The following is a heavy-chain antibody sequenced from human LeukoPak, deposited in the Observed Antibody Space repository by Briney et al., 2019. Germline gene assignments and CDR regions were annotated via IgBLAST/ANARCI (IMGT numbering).Heavy chain of an antibody. CDR2: ISSSSSYI. Sequence: GGSLRLSCAASGFTFSSYSMNWVRQAPGKGLEWVSSISSSSSYIYYADSVKGRFTISRDNSKNTLYLQMNSLRAEDTAVYYCARVQKAYQLPSSIFDYWGQGTLVTVSS. CDR3: ARVQKAYQLPSSIFDY. J-gene: IGHJ4*02. V-gene: IGHV3-21*01. D-gene: IGHD2-2*01. CDR1: GFTFSSYS.